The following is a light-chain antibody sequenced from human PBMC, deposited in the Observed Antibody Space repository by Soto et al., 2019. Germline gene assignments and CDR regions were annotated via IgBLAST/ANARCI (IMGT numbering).Light chain of an antibody. Sequence: DIQMTQSPSSLSASVGDRVTITCRARQGISNYLAWYQQKPGKVPKLLIYAAYTLQSGVPSRFSGNRSGTDFTLTISSLQPEDVATYYCPEYNCAPWTFGQGTTVEIK. CDR1: QGISNY. V-gene: IGKV1-27*01. J-gene: IGKJ1*01. CDR2: AAY. CDR3: PEYNCAPWT.